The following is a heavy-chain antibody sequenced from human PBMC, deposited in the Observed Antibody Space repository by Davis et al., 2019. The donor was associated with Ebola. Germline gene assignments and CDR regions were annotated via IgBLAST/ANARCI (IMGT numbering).Heavy chain of an antibody. V-gene: IGHV4-34*01. CDR1: GGSFSGYY. CDR3: ARGIAAAADY. Sequence: PSETLSLTCAVYGGSFSGYYWSWIRQPPGKGLEWIGEINHSGSTNYNPSLKSRVTISVDTSKNQFSLKLSSVTAADTAVYYCARGIAAAADYWGQGTLVTVSS. D-gene: IGHD6-13*01. CDR2: INHSGST. J-gene: IGHJ4*02.